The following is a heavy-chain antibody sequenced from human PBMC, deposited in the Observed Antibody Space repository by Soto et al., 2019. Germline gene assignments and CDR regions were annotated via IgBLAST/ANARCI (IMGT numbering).Heavy chain of an antibody. V-gene: IGHV4-59*01. D-gene: IGHD5-12*01. CDR2: IYYSGST. J-gene: IGHJ6*03. CDR1: GGSISSYY. CDR3: ARDQSGYDADYYYYYMDV. Sequence: SETLSRTCTVSGGSISSYYWSWIRQPPGKGLEWIGYIYYSGSTNYNPSLKSRVTISVDTSKNQFSLKLSSVTAADTAVYYCARDQSGYDADYYYYYMDVWGKGTTVTVSS.